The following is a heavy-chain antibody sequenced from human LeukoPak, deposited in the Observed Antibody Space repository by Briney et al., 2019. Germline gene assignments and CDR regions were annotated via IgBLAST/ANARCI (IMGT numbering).Heavy chain of an antibody. D-gene: IGHD3-10*01. V-gene: IGHV3-30*18. CDR2: ISYDGSNK. J-gene: IGHJ4*02. CDR1: GFTFSSYG. Sequence: GRSLRLSCAASGFTFSSYGMHWVRQAPGKGLEWVAVISYDGSNKYYADSVKGRFTISRDNSKNTLYLQMNSLRAEDTAVYYCAKALNRQWFGALHYYFDYWGQGTLVTVSS. CDR3: AKALNRQWFGALHYYFDY.